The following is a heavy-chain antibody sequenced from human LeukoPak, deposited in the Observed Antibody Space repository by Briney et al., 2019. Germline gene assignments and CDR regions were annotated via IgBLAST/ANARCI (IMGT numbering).Heavy chain of an antibody. J-gene: IGHJ3*02. Sequence: ASVTVSCTASGYTFTSYYMHWVRQAPGQGLEWMGIINPSGGSTSYAQKFQGRVTMTRDTSTSTVYMELSSLRSEDTAVYYCARADSEDAFDIWGQGTMVTVSS. D-gene: IGHD1-26*01. CDR2: INPSGGST. V-gene: IGHV1-46*01. CDR1: GYTFTSYY. CDR3: ARADSEDAFDI.